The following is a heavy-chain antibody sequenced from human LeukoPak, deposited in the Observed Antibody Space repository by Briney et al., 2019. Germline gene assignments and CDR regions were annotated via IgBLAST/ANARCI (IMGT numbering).Heavy chain of an antibody. Sequence: ASVKVSCKVSGYTLTELSMHWVRQAPGKGLEWMGGFDPEDGETIYAQKFQGRVTMTEDTSTDTAYMELSSLRSEDTAVYYCARGIAAAGYRGYYYYYYMDVWGKGTTVTVSS. J-gene: IGHJ6*03. V-gene: IGHV1-24*01. D-gene: IGHD6-13*01. CDR2: FDPEDGET. CDR1: GYTLTELS. CDR3: ARGIAAAGYRGYYYYYYMDV.